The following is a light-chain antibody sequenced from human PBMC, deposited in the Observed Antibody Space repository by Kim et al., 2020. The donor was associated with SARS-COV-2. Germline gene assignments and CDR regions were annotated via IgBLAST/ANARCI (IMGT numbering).Light chain of an antibody. J-gene: IGKJ1*01. CDR2: GAS. CDR1: QSVSSTF. V-gene: IGKV3-20*01. CDR3: QHYDEALFWT. Sequence: PGERATPSCRASQSVSSTFLAWYQQKPGQAPRLLIYGASSRATDIPDRFSGSGSGTDFTLTISRLESDDFAVYYCQHYDEALFWTFGQGTKVDIK.